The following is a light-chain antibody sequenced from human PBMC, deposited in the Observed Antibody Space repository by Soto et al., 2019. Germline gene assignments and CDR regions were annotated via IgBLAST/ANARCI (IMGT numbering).Light chain of an antibody. V-gene: IGKV3-15*01. CDR3: QQYNNWGFT. CDR2: GAS. Sequence: EIVMTQSPATLSVSPGERATLSCRASQSVSSNLAWYQQKPGQAPRLLIYGASTSATGIPARFSGSRSGTAFTLTITSLQSEDFAVYYCQQYNNWGFTFGHGTNVDIK. CDR1: QSVSSN. J-gene: IGKJ3*01.